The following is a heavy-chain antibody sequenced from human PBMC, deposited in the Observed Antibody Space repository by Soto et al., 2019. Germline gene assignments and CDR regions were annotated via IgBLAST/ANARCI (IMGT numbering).Heavy chain of an antibody. CDR3: SRDPTSLVGDTSPTAPFDS. Sequence: PGRSLRLSCAASVFTISSYSMHWVRQAPGEGLEWGAVISYDGSNKYYADSVKGRFTISRDNSKNTLYLQMNSLRAEDTAVYYCSRDPTSLVGDTSPTAPFDSRAQRTVLPVSS. V-gene: IGHV3-30-3*01. D-gene: IGHD1-26*01. J-gene: IGHJ5*01. CDR2: ISYDGSNK. CDR1: VFTISSYS.